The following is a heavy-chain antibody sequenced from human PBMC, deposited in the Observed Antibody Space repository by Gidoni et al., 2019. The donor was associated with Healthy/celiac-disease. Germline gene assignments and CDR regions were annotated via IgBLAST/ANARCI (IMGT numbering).Heavy chain of an antibody. CDR2: ISSSSSYI. V-gene: IGHV3-21*01. CDR1: GFTFSSYS. J-gene: IGHJ4*02. CDR3: GVGEQQLVRVG. D-gene: IGHD6-13*01. Sequence: EVQLVESGEGLVKPGGSLRLSCAASGFTFSSYSMNWVRQAPGKGLAWVSSISSSSSYIYYADSVKGRFTISRDNAKNSLYLQMNSLRAEDTAVYYCGVGEQQLVRVGWGQGTLVTVSS.